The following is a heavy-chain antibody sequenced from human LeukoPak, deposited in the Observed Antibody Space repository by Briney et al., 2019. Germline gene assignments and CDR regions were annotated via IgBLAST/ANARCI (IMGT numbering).Heavy chain of an antibody. CDR3: ARDRAGDSSFDY. CDR2: ISYDENNK. J-gene: IGHJ4*02. D-gene: IGHD7-27*01. CDR1: GFTFSSYA. V-gene: IGHV3-30-3*01. Sequence: PGGSLRLSCAASGFTFSSYAMHWVRQAPGKGLEWVAVISYDENNKYYTDSVKGRFTISRDNYKNTLYLQMNSLRAEDTAVYYCARDRAGDSSFDYWGQGTLVTVSS.